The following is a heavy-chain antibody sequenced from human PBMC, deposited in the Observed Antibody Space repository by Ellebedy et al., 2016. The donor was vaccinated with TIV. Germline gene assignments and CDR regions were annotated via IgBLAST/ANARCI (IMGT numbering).Heavy chain of an antibody. Sequence: GESLKISCDASGFIFSSFAMSWVRQAPGRELGWVSTISDSGGTRYYIDSMKGRFTISRDNSKNTLYLQMNSLRAEDTAVYYCARYCSGGSCLSTGCYYGMDVWGQGTTVTVSS. CDR1: GFIFSSFA. CDR2: ISDSGGTR. V-gene: IGHV3-23*01. D-gene: IGHD2-15*01. CDR3: ARYCSGGSCLSTGCYYGMDV. J-gene: IGHJ6*02.